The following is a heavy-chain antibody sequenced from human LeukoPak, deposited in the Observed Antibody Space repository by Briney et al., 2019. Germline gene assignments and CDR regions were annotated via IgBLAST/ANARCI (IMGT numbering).Heavy chain of an antibody. J-gene: IGHJ3*02. D-gene: IGHD6-19*01. V-gene: IGHV3-23*01. CDR1: GFTFSSSA. CDR2: ISASGGST. CDR3: ARVAGTEDAFDI. Sequence: GGSLRLSCAASGFTFSSSAMSWVRQVPGKGLEWVSGISASGGSTYYADSVRGRFTISRDNSKNTLYVQMNSLRAEDTAVYYCARVAGTEDAFDIWGQGTMVTVSS.